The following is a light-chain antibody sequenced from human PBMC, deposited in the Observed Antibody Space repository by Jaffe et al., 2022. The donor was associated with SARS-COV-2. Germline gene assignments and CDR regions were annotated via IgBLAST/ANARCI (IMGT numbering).Light chain of an antibody. J-gene: IGKJ4*01. CDR2: GTS. V-gene: IGKV3-20*01. CDR3: QQYGTSPLT. Sequence: EIVLTQSPGTLSLSPGERATLSCRASQSVSSTYLAWYQQKPGLTPRLLIYGTSNRATGIPDRFSGSGSGTDFTLTISRLEPEDFAVYYCQQYGTSPLTFGGGTKVEIK. CDR1: QSVSSTY.